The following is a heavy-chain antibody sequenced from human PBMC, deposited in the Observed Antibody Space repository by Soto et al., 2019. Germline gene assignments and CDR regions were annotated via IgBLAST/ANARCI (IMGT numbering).Heavy chain of an antibody. CDR1: GFTFSTYA. CDR2: ISANGQGI. CDR3: AKDRNYPRDQFHY. Sequence: GGSLRLSCAASGFTFSTYALSWVRQAPGKGLEWVSAISANGQGIYYADSVRGRFTISRDNSKNTIFLHMDSLRAEDTAVYYCAKDRNYPRDQFHYWGQGTLVTSPQ. J-gene: IGHJ4*02. D-gene: IGHD1-7*01. V-gene: IGHV3-23*01.